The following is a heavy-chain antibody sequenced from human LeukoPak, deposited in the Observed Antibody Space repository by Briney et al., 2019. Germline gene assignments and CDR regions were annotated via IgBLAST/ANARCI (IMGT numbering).Heavy chain of an antibody. Sequence: KGLMRVSLIKNDGYETNYADSVKRRFTISRDNAKNTLYLQMNSLTVEDTAVYYCASDRVYYGLDVWGQGTTVSVSS. J-gene: IGHJ6*02. CDR2: IKNDGYET. CDR3: ASDRVYYGLDV. V-gene: IGHV3-74*01.